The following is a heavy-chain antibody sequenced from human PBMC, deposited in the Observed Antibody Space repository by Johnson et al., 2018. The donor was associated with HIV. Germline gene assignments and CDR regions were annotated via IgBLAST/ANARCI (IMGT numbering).Heavy chain of an antibody. V-gene: IGHV3-NL1*01. D-gene: IGHD6-13*01. J-gene: IGHJ3*02. Sequence: QVQLVESGGGVVQPGRSLRLSCAASGFTFSSYAMHWVRQAPGKGLEWVSVLYSDGRTYYADSVKGRFTISRDNSNNILYRQMNSLRVEDTAVYYCAKVAVATAAGGVALDIWGPGTMVTVS. CDR3: AKVAVATAAGGVALDI. CDR1: GFTFSSYA. CDR2: LYSDGRT.